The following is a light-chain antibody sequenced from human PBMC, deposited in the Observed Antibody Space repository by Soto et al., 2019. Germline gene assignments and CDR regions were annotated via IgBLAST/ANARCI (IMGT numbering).Light chain of an antibody. J-gene: IGKJ1*01. CDR2: GAA. Sequence: EIVMTQSPATLSVSQGERATLSCRASQSVFSSLAWYQQKPGQAPRLLIYGAATRATGIPARFSGSGAGTNFSLTISSLQSEDFAVYYCQQRGNRPPWTFGQGTNVDIK. CDR3: QQRGNRPPWT. V-gene: IGKV3-15*01. CDR1: QSVFSS.